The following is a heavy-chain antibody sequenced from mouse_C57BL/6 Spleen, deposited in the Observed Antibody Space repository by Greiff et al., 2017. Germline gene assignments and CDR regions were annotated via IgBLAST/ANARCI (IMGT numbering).Heavy chain of an antibody. Sequence: QVQLQQPGAELVKPGASVKLSCKASGYTFTSYWMHWVKQRPGQGLEWIGMIHPNSGSTNYNEKFKSKTILTVGKSSSTAYMQLSSLTSEDSAVYYCARGGLYYFDYWGQGTTLTVAS. J-gene: IGHJ2*01. CDR2: IHPNSGST. CDR1: GYTFTSYW. CDR3: ARGGLYYFDY. V-gene: IGHV1-64*01.